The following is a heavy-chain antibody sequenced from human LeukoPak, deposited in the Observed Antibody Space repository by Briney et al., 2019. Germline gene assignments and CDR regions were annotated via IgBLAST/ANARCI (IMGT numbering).Heavy chain of an antibody. CDR1: GYTFTGYY. CDR2: TSPNLGGT. V-gene: IGHV1-2*02. Sequence: ASVKVSCKASGYTFTGYYVHWVRQAPGQGLEWMGWTSPNLGGTSYAQNFQGRVTLTRDTPISTAYMEQSRLGSDDTAVYYCARAYLCRGGSCYTPHYYYGMDVWGQGTTVTVSS. D-gene: IGHD2-15*01. CDR3: ARAYLCRGGSCYTPHYYYGMDV. J-gene: IGHJ6*02.